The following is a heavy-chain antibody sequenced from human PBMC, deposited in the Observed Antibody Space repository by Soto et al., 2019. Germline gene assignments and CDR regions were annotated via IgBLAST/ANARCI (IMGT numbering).Heavy chain of an antibody. CDR3: ARQGNWNYYYYMDV. V-gene: IGHV4-59*08. J-gene: IGHJ6*03. Sequence: SETLSLTCTVSGGSISSYYWSWIRQPPGKGLEWIGYIYYSGSTNYNPSLKSRVTISVDTSKNQFSLKLSSVTAADTAVYYCARQGNWNYYYYMDVWGKGTTVTVSS. CDR2: IYYSGST. D-gene: IGHD1-1*01. CDR1: GGSISSYY.